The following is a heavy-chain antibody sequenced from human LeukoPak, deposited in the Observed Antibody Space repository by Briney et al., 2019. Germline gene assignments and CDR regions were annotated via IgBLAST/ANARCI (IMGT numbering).Heavy chain of an antibody. CDR2: ISSSGSTI. V-gene: IGHV3-48*03. Sequence: PGGSLRLSCAASGFTFSSSEMNWVRQAPGKGLEWVSYISSSGSTIYYADSVKGRFTISRDNAKNSLYLQMNSLRAEDTAVYYCATYYDILTGYYPRRDYWGQGTLVTVSS. J-gene: IGHJ4*02. CDR3: ATYYDILTGYYPRRDY. D-gene: IGHD3-9*01. CDR1: GFTFSSSE.